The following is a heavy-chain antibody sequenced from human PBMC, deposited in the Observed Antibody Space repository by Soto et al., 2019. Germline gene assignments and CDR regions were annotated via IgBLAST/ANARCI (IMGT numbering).Heavy chain of an antibody. CDR2: IYSGGST. V-gene: IGHV3-66*01. D-gene: IGHD2-2*01. CDR3: ARGYCSSTSCSYYGMDV. Sequence: GGSLRLSCAASGFTVSSNYMSWVRQAPGKGLEWVSVIYSGGSTYYADSVKGRFTISRDNSKNTLYLQMNSLRAEDTAVYYCARGYCSSTSCSYYGMDVWGQGTTVTVSS. CDR1: GFTVSSNY. J-gene: IGHJ6*02.